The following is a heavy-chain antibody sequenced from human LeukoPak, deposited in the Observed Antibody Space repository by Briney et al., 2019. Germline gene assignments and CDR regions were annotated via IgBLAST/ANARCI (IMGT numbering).Heavy chain of an antibody. Sequence: SETLSLTCTVSGGSISSSYYYWGWIRQPPGKGLEWIGSIYYSGSTYYNPSLKSRVTISVDTSKNQFSLKLSSVTAADTAVYYCARVVRWELLGWFDPWGQGTLVTVSS. CDR1: GGSISSSYYY. D-gene: IGHD1-26*01. CDR3: ARVVRWELLGWFDP. V-gene: IGHV4-39*01. J-gene: IGHJ5*02. CDR2: IYYSGST.